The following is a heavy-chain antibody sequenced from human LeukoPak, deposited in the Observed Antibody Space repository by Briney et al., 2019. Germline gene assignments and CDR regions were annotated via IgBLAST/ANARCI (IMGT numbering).Heavy chain of an antibody. J-gene: IGHJ4*02. CDR2: ISSSSSYI. CDR1: GFTFSSYS. V-gene: IGHV3-21*01. D-gene: IGHD3-10*01. Sequence: GGSLRLSCAASGFTFSSYSMNWVRQAPGKGLEWVSSISSSSSYIYYADSVKGRFTISRDNAKNSLYLQMNSLRAEDTAVYYCAKDQFAFRGVSEYWGQGTLVTVSS. CDR3: AKDQFAFRGVSEY.